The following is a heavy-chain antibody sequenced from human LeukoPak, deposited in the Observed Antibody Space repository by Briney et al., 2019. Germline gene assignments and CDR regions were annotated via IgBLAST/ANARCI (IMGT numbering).Heavy chain of an antibody. D-gene: IGHD3-9*01. J-gene: IGHJ4*02. CDR2: IWRDGSNK. CDR1: GFTFSNYG. CDR3: ARDLSKGRYFDY. Sequence: GGSLRLSCAASGFTFSNYGMHWVSQAPGKGLEWVAVIWRDGSNKYHADSVEGRFTISRDNSKNTLYLQMNSLRAEDTAVYYCARDLSKGRYFDYWGQGTLVTVSS. V-gene: IGHV3-33*01.